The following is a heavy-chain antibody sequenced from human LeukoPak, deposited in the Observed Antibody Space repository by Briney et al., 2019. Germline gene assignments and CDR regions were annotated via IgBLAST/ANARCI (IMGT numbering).Heavy chain of an antibody. V-gene: IGHV1-8*01. CDR3: ARGYCNGGSCFRFDP. J-gene: IGHJ5*02. D-gene: IGHD2-15*01. CDR1: GYTFTSYD. Sequence: ASVKVSCKASGYTFTSYDINWVRQATGQGLGWMGWMNPNSGNTGYAQKFQGRVTMTRNTSISTAYMELSSLTSEDTAVYYCARGYCNGGSCFRFDPWGQGTLVTVSS. CDR2: MNPNSGNT.